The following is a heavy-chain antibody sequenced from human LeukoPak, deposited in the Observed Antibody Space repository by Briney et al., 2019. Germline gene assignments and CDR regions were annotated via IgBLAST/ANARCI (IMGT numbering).Heavy chain of an antibody. D-gene: IGHD3-9*01. CDR3: AGKTYFDWLLDY. CDR2: ISGSSNYI. J-gene: IGHJ4*02. V-gene: IGHV3-21*01. CDR1: GFTFSHCT. Sequence: GGSLRLSCAASGFTFSHCTMNWVRQAPGMGLEWVSSISGSSNYIYYADSVKGRFTISRDNAKNSLYLQMNSLRAEDTAVYYCAGKTYFDWLLDYWGQGTLVTVS.